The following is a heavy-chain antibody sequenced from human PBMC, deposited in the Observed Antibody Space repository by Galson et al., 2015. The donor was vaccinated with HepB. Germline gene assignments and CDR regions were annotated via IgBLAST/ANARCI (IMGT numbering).Heavy chain of an antibody. J-gene: IGHJ6*02. CDR2: IKDDGRTT. Sequence: SLRLSCAASAFTFSWSWMHWVRQAPGKGLVWVSRIKDDGRTTGYADSVKGPFTVSRDNAKNTLYLQMDSLRVGDTALYYCARAQRGGMVVWGQGTTLTVSS. CDR3: ARAQRGGMVV. CDR1: AFTFSWSW. V-gene: IGHV3-74*01.